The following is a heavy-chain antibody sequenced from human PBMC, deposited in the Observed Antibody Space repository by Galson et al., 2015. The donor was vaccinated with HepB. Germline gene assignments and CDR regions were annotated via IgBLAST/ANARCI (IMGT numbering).Heavy chain of an antibody. D-gene: IGHD4-11*01. V-gene: IGHV3-11*01. Sequence: SLRLSCAASGFTFSDYYMSWIRQAPGKGLEWVSHISSGSTIYYADSVKARFTISRDNAKNSLYLQMNSLRAEDTALYYCAKDISDYSNYYYYGMDVWGQGTTVTVSS. CDR3: AKDISDYSNYYYYGMDV. CDR2: ISSGSTI. CDR1: GFTFSDYY. J-gene: IGHJ6*02.